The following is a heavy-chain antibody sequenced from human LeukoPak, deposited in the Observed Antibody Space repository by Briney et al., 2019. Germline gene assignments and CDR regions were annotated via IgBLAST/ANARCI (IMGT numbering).Heavy chain of an antibody. CDR2: IYHSGST. D-gene: IGHD1-26*01. Sequence: SETLSLTCAVYGGSFSGYYWGWIRQPPGKGLEWIGSIYHSGSTYYNPSLKSRVTISVDTSKKQFSLKLSSVTAADTAFYYCARYIVSYPHDAFDIWGQGTMVTVSS. J-gene: IGHJ3*02. CDR3: ARYIVSYPHDAFDI. CDR1: GGSFSGYY. V-gene: IGHV4-34*01.